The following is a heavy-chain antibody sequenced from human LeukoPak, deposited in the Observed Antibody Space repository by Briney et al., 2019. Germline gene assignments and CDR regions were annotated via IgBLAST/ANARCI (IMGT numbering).Heavy chain of an antibody. D-gene: IGHD3-22*01. CDR3: ARDRIYYYDSSGYYEVIHDAFDI. CDR1: GFTFSSYA. CDR2: ISYDGSNK. J-gene: IGHJ3*02. Sequence: GGSLRLSCAASGFTFSSYAMHWVRQAPGKGLEWVAVISYDGSNKYYADSVKGRFTISRDNSKNTLYLQMNSLRAEDTAVYYCARDRIYYYDSSGYYEVIHDAFDIWGLGTMVTVSS. V-gene: IGHV3-30*04.